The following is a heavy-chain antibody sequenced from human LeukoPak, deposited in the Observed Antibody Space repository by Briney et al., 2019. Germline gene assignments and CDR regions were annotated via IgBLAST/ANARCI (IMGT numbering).Heavy chain of an antibody. V-gene: IGHV3-23*01. Sequence: GGSLRLSCAASGFTFSTFAMLWVRQPPGKGLEWVSSIFPSGGEIHYADSVRGRFTISRDNSKSILFLQMNSLRAEDTAIYYCATYRQVLLPFESWGQGTPVTVSS. CDR1: GFTFSTFA. D-gene: IGHD5-18*01. CDR3: ATYRQVLLPFES. J-gene: IGHJ4*02. CDR2: IFPSGGEI.